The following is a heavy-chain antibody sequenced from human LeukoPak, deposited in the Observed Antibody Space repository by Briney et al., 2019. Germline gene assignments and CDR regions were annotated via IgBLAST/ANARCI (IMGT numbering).Heavy chain of an antibody. V-gene: IGHV1-2*02. CDR3: AKNPYEYYFDY. CDR2: INPNSGDT. D-gene: IGHD5-12*01. CDR1: GYTFTGYY. Sequence: ASVKVSCKASGYTFTGYYMHWVRQAPGQGLEWMGWINPNSGDTNYAQKFQGRVTMTRDTSIRTAYSELSGLRSDDTAVYYCAKNPYEYYFDYWGQGTPVTVSS. J-gene: IGHJ4*02.